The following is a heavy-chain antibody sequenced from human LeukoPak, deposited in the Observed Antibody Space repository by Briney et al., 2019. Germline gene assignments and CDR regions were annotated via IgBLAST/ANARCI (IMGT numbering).Heavy chain of an antibody. CDR2: INPNSGGT. CDR3: ARDIPSGGYCSSTSCYKGRWFDP. J-gene: IGHJ5*02. CDR1: GYTFTGYY. Sequence: ASVKVSFKASGYTFTGYYMHWVRPAPGQGLEWMGWINPNSGGTNYAQKFQGRVTMTRDTSISTAYMELSRLRSDDTAVYYCARDIPSGGYCSSTSCYKGRWFDPWGQGTLVTVSS. D-gene: IGHD2-2*02. V-gene: IGHV1-2*02.